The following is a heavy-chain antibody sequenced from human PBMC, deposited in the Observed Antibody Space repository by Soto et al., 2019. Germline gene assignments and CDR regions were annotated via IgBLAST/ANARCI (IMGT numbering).Heavy chain of an antibody. D-gene: IGHD2-8*01. CDR3: ARLIGNSWLDS. Sequence: SQTLSLTCAISGDSVSSNSATWGWIRQSPSRGLEWLGRTYYRSKWYNDYAVSVKSRITINPDTSNNQLSLQLNSVTPDDTAVYYCARLIGNSWLDSWGQGTLVTVYS. V-gene: IGHV6-1*01. CDR1: GDSVSSNSAT. J-gene: IGHJ5*01. CDR2: TYYRSKWYN.